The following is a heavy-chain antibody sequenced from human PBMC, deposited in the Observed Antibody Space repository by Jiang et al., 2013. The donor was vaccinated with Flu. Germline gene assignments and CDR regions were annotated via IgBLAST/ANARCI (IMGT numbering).Heavy chain of an antibody. D-gene: IGHD5-12*01. CDR3: ARSGYSGYEVDY. Sequence: CGAEVKKPGESLKISCQGFGYSFTTYWIAWVRQMPGKGLDWMGIIYPAGSDTRYSPSFQGQVTISADKSITTAYLQWSSLKASDTAMYYCARSGYSGYEVDYWGQGTLVTVSS. J-gene: IGHJ4*02. CDR1: GYSFTTYW. V-gene: IGHV5-51*03. CDR2: IYPAGSDT.